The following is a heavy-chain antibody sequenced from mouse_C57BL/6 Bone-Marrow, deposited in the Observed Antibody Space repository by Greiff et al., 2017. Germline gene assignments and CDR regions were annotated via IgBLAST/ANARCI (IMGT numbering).Heavy chain of an antibody. V-gene: IGHV1-80*01. CDR1: GYAFSSYW. J-gene: IGHJ4*01. D-gene: IGHD1-1*01. Sequence: VQLQQSGAELVKPGASVKISCKASGYAFSSYWMNWVKQRPGKGLEWIGQIYPGDGDTNYNGKFKGKATLTADKSSSTAYMQLSSLTSEDSAVYCCARFPRFITTVVATRYYAMDYWGQGTSVTVSS. CDR2: IYPGDGDT. CDR3: ARFPRFITTVVATRYYAMDY.